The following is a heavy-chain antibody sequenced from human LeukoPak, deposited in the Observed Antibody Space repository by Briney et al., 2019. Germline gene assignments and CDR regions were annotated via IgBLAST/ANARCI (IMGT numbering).Heavy chain of an antibody. CDR1: GFTLSSYW. D-gene: IGHD7-27*01. J-gene: IGHJ5*02. Sequence: PGGSLRLSCAASGFTLSSYWMHWVRQVPGKGLVWVSHIDTDGTVTHYADSVKGRFTISRDNAKNTLYLQMNDLGAEDTAMYYCTRDRLGWFGAWGQGTQVTVSS. CDR2: IDTDGTVT. V-gene: IGHV3-74*01. CDR3: TRDRLGWFGA.